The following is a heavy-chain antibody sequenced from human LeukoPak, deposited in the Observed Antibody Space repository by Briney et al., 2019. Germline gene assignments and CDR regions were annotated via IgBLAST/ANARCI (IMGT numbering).Heavy chain of an antibody. CDR2: IRGSGSST. CDR3: AKAKITLIVVANPNSGALDI. Sequence: GGSLRLSCTTSKFNFNSYGMTWVRQAPGKGLEWVSGIRGSGSSTYSADSVKGRFTISRDNSNNTLYLQMNSLRAEDTALYYCAKAKITLIVVANPNSGALDIWGQGTMVTVSS. CDR1: KFNFNSYG. J-gene: IGHJ3*02. D-gene: IGHD3-22*01. V-gene: IGHV3-23*01.